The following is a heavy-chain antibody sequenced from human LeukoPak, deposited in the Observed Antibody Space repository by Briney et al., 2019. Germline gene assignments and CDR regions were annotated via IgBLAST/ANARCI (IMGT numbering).Heavy chain of an antibody. CDR1: GGSISSYY. V-gene: IGHV4-4*07. D-gene: IGHD5-18*01. J-gene: IGHJ4*02. Sequence: PSETLSLTCTVSGGSISSYYWSWIRQPAGKGLEWIGRIYTSGSTNYNPSLKSRVTMSVDTSKNQFSLKLSSVTAADTAVYYCARDEYSYGSRTHPYFFDYWGQGTLVTVSS. CDR2: IYTSGST. CDR3: ARDEYSYGSRTHPYFFDY.